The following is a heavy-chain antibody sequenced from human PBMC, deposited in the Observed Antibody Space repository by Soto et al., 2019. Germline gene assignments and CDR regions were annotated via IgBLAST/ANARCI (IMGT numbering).Heavy chain of an antibody. Sequence: QVQLVQSGAEVKKPGSSVKVSCKASGVTFSCYAISWVRQAPGQGLEWMGGIIPIFGTANYAQKFQGRVTSTADEYTSTAYMELSSLRSEDTAVYYCASGDGYNFFDYWGQGTLVTVSS. CDR2: IIPIFGTA. V-gene: IGHV1-69*01. CDR1: GVTFSCYA. CDR3: ASGDGYNFFDY. D-gene: IGHD5-12*01. J-gene: IGHJ4*02.